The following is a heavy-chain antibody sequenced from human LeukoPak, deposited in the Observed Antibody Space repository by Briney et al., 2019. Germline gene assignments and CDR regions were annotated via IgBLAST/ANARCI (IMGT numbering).Heavy chain of an antibody. CDR3: AREDSYYYDSSGYYY. Sequence: ASVKVSCKASGYTFTGYYMHWVRQAPGQGLEWMGWINPNSGGTNYAQKFQGRVTMTRDTSISTAYMELSRLRSDDTAVYYCAREDSYYYDSSGYYYWGQGTLVTVSS. CDR1: GYTFTGYY. D-gene: IGHD3-22*01. CDR2: INPNSGGT. J-gene: IGHJ4*02. V-gene: IGHV1-2*02.